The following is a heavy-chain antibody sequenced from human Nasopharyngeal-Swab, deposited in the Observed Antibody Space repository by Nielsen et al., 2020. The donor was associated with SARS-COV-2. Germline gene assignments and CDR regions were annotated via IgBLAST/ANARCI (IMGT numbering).Heavy chain of an antibody. CDR2: VGTAGDT. Sequence: GGSLSLSCAPSGFTFNDYDIYWVRQTAGAGLEWVSSVGTAGDTHYQDSVQGRFTISRENAKNSVFLQMDSLRVGDTGIYFCARVLSRTSPYGMDVWGRGTQVTVSS. CDR1: GFTFNDYD. D-gene: IGHD2-2*01. J-gene: IGHJ6*01. CDR3: ARVLSRTSPYGMDV. V-gene: IGHV3-13*01.